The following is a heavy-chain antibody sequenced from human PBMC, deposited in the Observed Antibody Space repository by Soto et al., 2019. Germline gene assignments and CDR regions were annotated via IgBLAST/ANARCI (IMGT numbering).Heavy chain of an antibody. J-gene: IGHJ4*02. Sequence: ASVKVSCKASGYTFTSYYMHWVRQAPGQGLEWMGIINPSGGSTSYAQKFQGRVTMTRDTSTSTVYMELSSLRSEDTAVYYCARSQGSAWIQLWDSSGSSHYFDYWGQGTLVTVSS. D-gene: IGHD5-18*01. CDR2: INPSGGST. CDR3: ARSQGSAWIQLWDSSGSSHYFDY. V-gene: IGHV1-46*01. CDR1: GYTFTSYY.